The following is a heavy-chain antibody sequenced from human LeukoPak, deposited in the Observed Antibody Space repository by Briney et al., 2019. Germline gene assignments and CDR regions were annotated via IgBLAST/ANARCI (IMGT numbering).Heavy chain of an antibody. CDR2: IYTSGST. V-gene: IGHV4-4*07. CDR1: GGSISSYY. CDR3: ARDTFGDYHYDY. D-gene: IGHD4-17*01. Sequence: SETLSLTCTVSGGSISSYYWSWIRQPAWKGLEGIGRIYTSGSTNYNPSLKSRVTMSVDTSKNQFSLKLSSVTAADTAVYYCARDTFGDYHYDYSGQGTLVTVSS. J-gene: IGHJ4*02.